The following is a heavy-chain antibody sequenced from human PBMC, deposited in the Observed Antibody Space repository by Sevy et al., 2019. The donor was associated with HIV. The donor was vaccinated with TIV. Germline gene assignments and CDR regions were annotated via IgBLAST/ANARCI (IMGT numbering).Heavy chain of an antibody. J-gene: IGHJ4*02. Sequence: GESLKISCMASGYSFSSHWIGWVRQKPGKGLEWVGIIYPSDSETTYSPSFQGQVTISADKPINTAYLQWSSLKASDSAMYYCARQKRSADFLDYWGQGTLVTVSS. CDR3: ARQKRSADFLDY. D-gene: IGHD2-21*02. V-gene: IGHV5-51*01. CDR2: IYPSDSET. CDR1: GYSFSSHW.